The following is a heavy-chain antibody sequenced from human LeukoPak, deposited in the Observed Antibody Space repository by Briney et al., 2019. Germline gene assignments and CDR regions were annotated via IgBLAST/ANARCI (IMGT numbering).Heavy chain of an antibody. V-gene: IGHV3-53*01. CDR1: GFNVSKNF. CDR3: AKSLTWDRLFDS. J-gene: IGHJ4*02. D-gene: IGHD7-27*01. Sequence: GGSLRLSCAASGFNVSKNFMAWFRQAPGKGPEWLSVIYSGGRTYYAVSLLGRFSTSRDTSQNTLYLQMSSLRTEDTAVYYCAKSLTWDRLFDSRGQGTLVTVSS. CDR2: IYSGGRT.